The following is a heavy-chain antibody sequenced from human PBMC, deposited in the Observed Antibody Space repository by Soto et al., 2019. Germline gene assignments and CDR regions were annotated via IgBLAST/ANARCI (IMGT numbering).Heavy chain of an antibody. D-gene: IGHD1-26*01. CDR1: GYTFTGYY. J-gene: IGHJ6*02. CDR3: ARVMFSGYYYYGTDV. CDR2: INPKSGGT. Sequence: ASVKVSCKASGYTFTGYYIQWVRQAPGQGLEWMGWINPKSGGTEYAQKFQGRVSMTRDTSISTAYMELSSLRSDDTAVYYCARVMFSGYYYYGTDVWGQRTTVTVSS. V-gene: IGHV1-2*02.